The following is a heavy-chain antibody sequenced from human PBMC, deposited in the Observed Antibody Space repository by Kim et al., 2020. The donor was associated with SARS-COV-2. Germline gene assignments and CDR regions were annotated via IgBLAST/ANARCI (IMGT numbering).Heavy chain of an antibody. J-gene: IGHJ6*03. D-gene: IGHD2-2*01. CDR1: GGSMSSYY. V-gene: IGHV4-59*01. CDR2: IYYSGST. Sequence: SETLSLTCTVSGGSMSSYYWSWIRQPPGKGLEWIGYIYYSGSTNYNPSLKSRVTISVDTSKNQFSLKLSSVTTADTAVYYFARVLYSEYQLLLATYYYYYMDVWGKGTTVTVSS. CDR3: ARVLYSEYQLLLATYYYYYMDV.